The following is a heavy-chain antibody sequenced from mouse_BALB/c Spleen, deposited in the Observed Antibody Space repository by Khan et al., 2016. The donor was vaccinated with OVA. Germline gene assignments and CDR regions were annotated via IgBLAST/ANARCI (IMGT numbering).Heavy chain of an antibody. CDR1: GYSITSDYA. CDR3: AGSVTITTVGATDFDY. CDR2: ISYSGRT. V-gene: IGHV3-2*02. Sequence: EVQLQESGPGLVKPSQSLSLTCTVTGYSITSDYAWNWIRQFPGNKLEWMGYISYSGRTSYNPSLTSRISITRDTSKNQFFLQLNSVTTEDTATDYCAGSVTITTVGATDFDYWGQGTTLTVSS. D-gene: IGHD1-1*01. J-gene: IGHJ2*01.